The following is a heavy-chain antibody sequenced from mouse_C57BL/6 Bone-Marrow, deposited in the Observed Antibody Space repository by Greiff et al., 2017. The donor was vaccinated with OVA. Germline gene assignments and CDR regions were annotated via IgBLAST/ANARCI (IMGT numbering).Heavy chain of an antibody. CDR3: VGDYDEGYYAMDY. CDR2: IRSKSNNYAT. CDR1: GFSFNTYA. J-gene: IGHJ4*01. D-gene: IGHD2-4*01. V-gene: IGHV10-1*01. Sequence: EVQLVESGGGLVQPKGSLKLSCAASGFSFNTYAMNWVRQAPGKGLEWVARIRSKSNNYATYYADSVKDRFTISRDDSESMLYLQMNNVKTEDTAMYYCVGDYDEGYYAMDYWGQGTSVTVSS.